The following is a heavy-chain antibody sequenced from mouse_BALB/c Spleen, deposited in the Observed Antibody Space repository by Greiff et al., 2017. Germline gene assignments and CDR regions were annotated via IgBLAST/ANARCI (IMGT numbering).Heavy chain of an antibody. CDR1: GYSITSDYA. Sequence: EVKLQESGPGLVKPSQSLSLTCTVTGYSITSDYAWNWIRQFPGNQLEWMGYISYSGSTSYNPSLKSRISITRDTSKNQFFLQLNSVTTEDTATYYCARAELFYWYFDVWGAGTTVTVSS. D-gene: IGHD4-1*01. CDR2: ISYSGST. V-gene: IGHV3-2*02. CDR3: ARAELFYWYFDV. J-gene: IGHJ1*01.